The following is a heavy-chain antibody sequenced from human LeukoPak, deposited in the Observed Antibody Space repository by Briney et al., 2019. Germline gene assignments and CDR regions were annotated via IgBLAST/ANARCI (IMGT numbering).Heavy chain of an antibody. Sequence: SETLSLTCTVSGGSISSGGYYWSWIRQHPGKGLEWIGYIYYSGSTYYNPSLKSRVTISVDTSKNQFSLKLSSVTAADTAVYYCARATVDYDFWSGYYTYWGQGTLVTVSS. CDR2: IYYSGST. V-gene: IGHV4-31*03. CDR3: ARATVDYDFWSGYYTY. CDR1: GGSISSGGYY. J-gene: IGHJ4*02. D-gene: IGHD3-3*01.